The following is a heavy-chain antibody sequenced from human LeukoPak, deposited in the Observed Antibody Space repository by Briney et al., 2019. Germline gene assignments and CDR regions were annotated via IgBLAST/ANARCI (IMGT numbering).Heavy chain of an antibody. CDR3: ARARSRFLEWLL. Sequence: GASVKVSCKASGYTFTGYYMHWVRQAPGQGLEWMGWINPNSGGTNYAQKFQGRVTMTRDMSTSTVYMELSSLRSEDTAVYYCARARSRFLEWLLWGQGTLVTVSS. CDR1: GYTFTGYY. CDR2: INPNSGGT. D-gene: IGHD3-3*01. V-gene: IGHV1-2*02. J-gene: IGHJ4*02.